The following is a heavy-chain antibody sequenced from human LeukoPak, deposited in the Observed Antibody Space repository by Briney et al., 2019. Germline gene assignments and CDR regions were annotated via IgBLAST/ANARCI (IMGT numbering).Heavy chain of an antibody. V-gene: IGHV3-30*18. CDR2: ISYDGSNK. J-gene: IGHJ4*02. D-gene: IGHD3-22*01. CDR3: AKDTVSGSGYDH. Sequence: GRSLRLSCAASGFTFSSYGMHWVRQAPGKGLEWVAVISYDGSNKYYADSVKGRFTISRDNSKNTLYLQMNSLRAEDTAVYYCAKDTVSGSGYDHWGQGTLVTVSS. CDR1: GFTFSSYG.